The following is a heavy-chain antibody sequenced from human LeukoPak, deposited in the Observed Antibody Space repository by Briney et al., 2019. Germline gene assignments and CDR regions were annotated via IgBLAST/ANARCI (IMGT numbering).Heavy chain of an antibody. CDR3: ARRNSSGWYYFDY. Sequence: PSETLSLTCAVYGGSSSGYYWSWIRQPPGKGLEWIGEINHSGSTNYNPSLKSRVTISVDTSKNQFSLKLSSVTAADTAVYYCARRNSSGWYYFDYWGQGTLVTVSS. CDR1: GGSSSGYY. J-gene: IGHJ4*02. V-gene: IGHV4-34*01. D-gene: IGHD6-19*01. CDR2: INHSGST.